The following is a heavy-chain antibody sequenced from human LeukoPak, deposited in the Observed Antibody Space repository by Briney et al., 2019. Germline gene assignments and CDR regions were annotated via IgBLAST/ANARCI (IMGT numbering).Heavy chain of an antibody. CDR2: IIPIFGTA. V-gene: IGHV1-69*01. Sequence: SVKVSCKASGGTFISYAISWVRQAPGQGLEWMGGIIPIFGTANYAQKFQGRVTITADESTSTAYMELSSLRSEDTAVYYCASGYCSSTSCYYTRIKYYYYGMDVWGQGTTVTVSS. CDR1: GGTFISYA. J-gene: IGHJ6*02. CDR3: ASGYCSSTSCYYTRIKYYYYGMDV. D-gene: IGHD2-2*01.